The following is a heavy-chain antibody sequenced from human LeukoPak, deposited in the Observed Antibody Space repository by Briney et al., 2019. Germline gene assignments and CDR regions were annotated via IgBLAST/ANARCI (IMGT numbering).Heavy chain of an antibody. V-gene: IGHV4-34*01. Sequence: SETLSLTCAVYGGSFSGYYWSWIRQPPGKGLEWIGEINHSGSTNYNPSLKSRVTISVDTSKNQFSLKLSSVTAADTAVYYCARGSVVPAANYYYYHGMDVWGQGTTVTVSS. D-gene: IGHD2-2*01. CDR1: GGSFSGYY. CDR3: ARGSVVPAANYYYYHGMDV. CDR2: INHSGST. J-gene: IGHJ6*02.